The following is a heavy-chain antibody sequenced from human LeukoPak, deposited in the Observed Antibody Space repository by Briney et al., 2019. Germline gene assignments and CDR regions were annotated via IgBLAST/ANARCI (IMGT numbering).Heavy chain of an antibody. CDR3: AKDRSKGSSTSCYGY. J-gene: IGHJ4*02. Sequence: GGSLRLSCAASGSTFSSYAMSWVRQAPGKGLEWVSAISGSGGSTYYADSVKGRFTISRDNSKNTLYLQMNSLRAEDTAVYYCAKDRSKGSSTSCYGYWGQGTLVTVSS. CDR1: GSTFSSYA. CDR2: ISGSGGST. V-gene: IGHV3-23*01. D-gene: IGHD2-2*01.